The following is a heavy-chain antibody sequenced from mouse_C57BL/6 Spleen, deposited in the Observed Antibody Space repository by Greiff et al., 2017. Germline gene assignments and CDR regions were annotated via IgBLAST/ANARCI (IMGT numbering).Heavy chain of an antibody. CDR3: ARKTTVVDFAY. Sequence: QVQLQQSGPELVKPGASVKISCKASGYAFSSSWMNWVKQRPGKGLEWIGRIYPGDGDTNYNGKFKGKATLTADKSSSTAYMQLSSLTSEDSAVYFCARKTTVVDFAYWGQGTLVTVSA. CDR2: IYPGDGDT. D-gene: IGHD1-1*01. CDR1: GYAFSSSW. V-gene: IGHV1-82*01. J-gene: IGHJ3*01.